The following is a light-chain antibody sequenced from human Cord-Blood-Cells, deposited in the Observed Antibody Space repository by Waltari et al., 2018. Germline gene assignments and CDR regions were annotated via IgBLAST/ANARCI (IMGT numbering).Light chain of an antibody. CDR1: QSVSSN. Sequence: EIVMTQPPATLSVSPGERATLSYRASQSVSSNLAWYQQKPGQAPRLLIYGASTRATGIPARFSGSGSGTEFTLTISSLQSEDFAVYYCQQYNNWPPLTFGGGTKVEIK. J-gene: IGKJ4*01. CDR2: GAS. V-gene: IGKV3-15*01. CDR3: QQYNNWPPLT.